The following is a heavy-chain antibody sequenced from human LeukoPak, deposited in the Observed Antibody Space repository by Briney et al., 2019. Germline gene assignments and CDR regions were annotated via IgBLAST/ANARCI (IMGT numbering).Heavy chain of an antibody. J-gene: IGHJ1*01. CDR3: ATYSSLNRREFQY. CDR1: GLTFSNYW. CDR2: IKKDGSEK. D-gene: IGHD3-22*01. V-gene: IGHV3-7*01. Sequence: GGSLRLSCAASGLTFSNYWMSWVRQAPGKGLEWVANIKKDGSEKYYVDSVKGRFTISRDNAKNSLYLQMNSLRAEDTAVYYCATYSSLNRREFQYWGQGTLLTVSS.